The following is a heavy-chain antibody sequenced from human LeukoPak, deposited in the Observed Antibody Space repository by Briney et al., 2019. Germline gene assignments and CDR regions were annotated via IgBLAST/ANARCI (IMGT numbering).Heavy chain of an antibody. CDR3: ARVESWEHSGSSQDAFDI. J-gene: IGHJ3*02. CDR1: GYTFTNYY. CDR2: INPSGGST. V-gene: IGHV1-46*01. Sequence: GASVKVSCKASGYTFTNYYIHWVRQAPGQGLEWMGVINPSGGSTSYAQKFQGRVTMTRDRSTNTLYMELSSLRSEDTAVYYCARVESWEHSGSSQDAFDIWGQGTMVTVSS. D-gene: IGHD1-26*01.